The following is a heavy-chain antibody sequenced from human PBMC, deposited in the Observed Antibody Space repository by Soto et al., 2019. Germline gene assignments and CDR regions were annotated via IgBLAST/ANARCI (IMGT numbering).Heavy chain of an antibody. J-gene: IGHJ4*02. Sequence: QVQLVESGGGVVQPGRSLRLSCAASGFTFSSYAMHWVRQAPGKGLEWVAVISYDGSNKYYADSVKGRFTISRDNSKNSLYLQMNSLRAEDTAVYHCARPIPCSDGRSYHPGGQGTLATVSS. CDR2: ISYDGSNK. D-gene: IGHD2-15*01. V-gene: IGHV3-30-3*01. CDR3: ARPIPCSDGRSYHP. CDR1: GFTFSSYA.